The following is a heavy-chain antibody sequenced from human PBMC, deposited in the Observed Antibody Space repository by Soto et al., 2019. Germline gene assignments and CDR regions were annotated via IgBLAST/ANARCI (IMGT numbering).Heavy chain of an antibody. CDR2: IVVGSGNT. J-gene: IGHJ4*02. V-gene: IGHV1-58*02. D-gene: IGHD3-10*01. Sequence: ASVKVSCKASGFTFTSSAMQWVRQARGQRLEWIGWIVVGSGNTNYAQKFQERVTITRDMSTRTAYMELSSLRSEDTAVYYCAAMYYYGSGSYSPFDYWGQGTLVTVSS. CDR3: AAMYYYGSGSYSPFDY. CDR1: GFTFTSSA.